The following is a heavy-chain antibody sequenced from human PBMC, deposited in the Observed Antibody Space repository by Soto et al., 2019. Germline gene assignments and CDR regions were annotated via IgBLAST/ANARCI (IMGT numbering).Heavy chain of an antibody. CDR3: ERARVRYSSSWYGLYYFDY. V-gene: IGHV3-53*01. Sequence: QPGGSLRLSCAASGFNVSSNYMSWVRQAPGKGLEWVSVIYSGGSTYYADSVKGRFTISRDNSKNTLYLQMNSVRAEATAVYYCERARVRYSSSWYGLYYFDYWGQGTLVTVSS. D-gene: IGHD6-13*01. CDR1: GFNVSSNY. J-gene: IGHJ4*02. CDR2: IYSGGST.